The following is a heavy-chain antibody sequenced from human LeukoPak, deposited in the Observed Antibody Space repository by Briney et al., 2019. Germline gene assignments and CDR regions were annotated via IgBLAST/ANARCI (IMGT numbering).Heavy chain of an antibody. CDR1: GGTFSSYT. Sequence: ASVKVSCKASGGTFSSYTISWVRQAPGQGLEWMGRIIPILGIANYAQKFQGRVTITADKSTSTAYMEPSSLRSEDTAVYYCASGDSSGPIPYYYYGMDVWGQGTTVTVSS. J-gene: IGHJ6*02. V-gene: IGHV1-69*02. D-gene: IGHD3-22*01. CDR3: ASGDSSGPIPYYYYGMDV. CDR2: IIPILGIA.